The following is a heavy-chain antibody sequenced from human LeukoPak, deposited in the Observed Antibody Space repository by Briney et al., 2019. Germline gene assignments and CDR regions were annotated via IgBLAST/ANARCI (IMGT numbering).Heavy chain of an antibody. V-gene: IGHV1-18*01. J-gene: IGHJ4*02. D-gene: IGHD3-22*01. Sequence: GASVKVSCKASGYTFTNYAISWVRQAPGQGLEWMGWISVYSDDTKSAQNLQGRITMTTDTSTSTAYMELRSLGSDDTAVYYCARGGDSSGYFFRPDYWGQGTLVTVSS. CDR1: GYTFTNYA. CDR2: ISVYSDDT. CDR3: ARGGDSSGYFFRPDY.